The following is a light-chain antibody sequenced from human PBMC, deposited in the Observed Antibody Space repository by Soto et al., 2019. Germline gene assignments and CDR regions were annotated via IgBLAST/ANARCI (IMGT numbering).Light chain of an antibody. CDR1: QSVSSSQ. V-gene: IGKV3-20*01. CDR2: GAS. J-gene: IGKJ1*01. Sequence: VAVSLSKRERATLSCRASQSVSSSQLAWYRQKPGQAPRLLIYGASSRATGIPDRFSGSGSGTDFTLTISRLEPEDFAVYYCQQYGTSLCTFGEGTKVAIK. CDR3: QQYGTSLCT.